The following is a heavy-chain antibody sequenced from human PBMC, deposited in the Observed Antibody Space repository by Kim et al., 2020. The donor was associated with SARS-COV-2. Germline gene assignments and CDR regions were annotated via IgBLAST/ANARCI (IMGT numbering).Heavy chain of an antibody. J-gene: IGHJ6*02. CDR2: IKKDGSEI. CDR1: RFTLSSFW. Sequence: GGSLRLSCAASRFTLSSFWMSWVRQAPGKGLEWVASIKKDGSEIYYVDSVKGRFTISRDNAKNSLYLQMNSLRAEDTAVYYCVRGRVGMDVWGQRTTVTV. V-gene: IGHV3-7*01. CDR3: VRGRVGMDV.